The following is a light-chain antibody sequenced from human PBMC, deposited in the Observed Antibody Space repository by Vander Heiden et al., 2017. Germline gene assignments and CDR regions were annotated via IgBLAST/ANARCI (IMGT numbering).Light chain of an antibody. CDR2: KAS. V-gene: IGKV1-5*03. Sequence: DIQMTQSPSTLSASVGDRVTITCRASQSISSWLAWYQQKPGKAPKLLIYKASSLESGVPSRFSGSGSGTEFTLTISSLQPDDVATYYCQQCNSYPITFGQGTRLEIK. CDR3: QQCNSYPIT. J-gene: IGKJ5*01. CDR1: QSISSW.